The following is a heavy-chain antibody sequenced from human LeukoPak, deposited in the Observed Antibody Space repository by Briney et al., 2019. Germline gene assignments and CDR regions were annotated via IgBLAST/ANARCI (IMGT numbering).Heavy chain of an antibody. CDR1: GGSISSSNW. J-gene: IGHJ4*02. CDR3: ATGLYDYVWGSYAC. D-gene: IGHD3-16*01. Sequence: PSGTLSLTCAVSGGSISSSNWWSWVRQPPGKGLEWIGEIYHSGSTNYNPSLKSRVTISVDKSKNQFSLKLSSVTAADTAVYYCATGLYDYVWGSYACWGQGTLVTVSS. CDR2: IYHSGST. V-gene: IGHV4-4*02.